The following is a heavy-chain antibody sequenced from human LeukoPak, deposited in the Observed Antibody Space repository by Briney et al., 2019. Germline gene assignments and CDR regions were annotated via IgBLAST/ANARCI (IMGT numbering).Heavy chain of an antibody. J-gene: IGHJ5*02. Sequence: GASVKVSCKASVYTFTSYGISWVRQAPGQGLEWMGWISAYNGNTNYAQKLQGRVTMTTDTSTSTAYMELRSLRSDDTAVYYCARDPGSIAAAGRWFDPWGQGTLVTVSS. CDR3: ARDPGSIAAAGRWFDP. D-gene: IGHD6-13*01. V-gene: IGHV1-18*01. CDR1: VYTFTSYG. CDR2: ISAYNGNT.